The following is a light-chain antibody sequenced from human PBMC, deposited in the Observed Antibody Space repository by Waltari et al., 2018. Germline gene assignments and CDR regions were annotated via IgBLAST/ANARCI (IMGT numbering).Light chain of an antibody. J-gene: IGLJ2*01. V-gene: IGLV2-8*01. Sequence: QSALTQPPSASGSPGQSVTISCTGTSSDIGSYNYVSWYQQHPGKAPKRIIYEVLKRPYGVPVRFSGSKYGNTAALTVSGLQAEDEADYYCNSFAGRDTWVFGGGTKVTVL. CDR1: SSDIGSYNY. CDR3: NSFAGRDTWV. CDR2: EVL.